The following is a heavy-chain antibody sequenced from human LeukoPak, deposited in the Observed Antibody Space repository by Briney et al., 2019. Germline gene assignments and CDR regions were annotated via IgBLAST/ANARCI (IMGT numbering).Heavy chain of an antibody. V-gene: IGHV4-39*01. CDR2: IYYSGST. CDR3: ARRGYSSSYYYYYMDV. J-gene: IGHJ6*03. CDR1: GGSISSSSHY. Sequence: SETLSLTCTVSGGSISSSSHYWGWIRQPPGKGLEWIGSIYYSGSTYYNPSLKSRVTISADTSKNQFSLKLSSVTAADTAVYYCARRGYSSSYYYYYMDVWGKGTTVTVSS. D-gene: IGHD5-18*01.